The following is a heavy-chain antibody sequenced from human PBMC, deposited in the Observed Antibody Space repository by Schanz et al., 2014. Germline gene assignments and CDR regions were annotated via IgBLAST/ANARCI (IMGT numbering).Heavy chain of an antibody. Sequence: EVHLVESGGGLVQPGGSLRLSCAASEFTFSTDAMSWVRQAPGKGLEWVSAISGGGGTTYYADSVKGRFTISRDNAKNSLFLQMNSLRAEDTAVYYCLAPDYGMDVWGQGTTVTVSS. J-gene: IGHJ6*02. V-gene: IGHV3-23*04. CDR3: LAPDYGMDV. CDR1: EFTFSTDA. CDR2: ISGGGGTT.